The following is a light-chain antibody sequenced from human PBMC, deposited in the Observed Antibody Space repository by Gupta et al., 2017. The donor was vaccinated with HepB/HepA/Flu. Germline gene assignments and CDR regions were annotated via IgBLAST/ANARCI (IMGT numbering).Light chain of an antibody. J-gene: IGLJ2*01. CDR1: AGAVTSGYY. V-gene: IGLV7-43*01. CDR3: LLYYGGAVI. Sequence: QTVVTQYPSLTVSPGGTGTPTCSSSAGAVTSGYYANWFQQEPGQAPRALIHNTNKKHSWTPARFSGSLLGGKAALTLSGVQPEDEAYYYCLLYYGGAVIFGGGTKLTVL. CDR2: NTN.